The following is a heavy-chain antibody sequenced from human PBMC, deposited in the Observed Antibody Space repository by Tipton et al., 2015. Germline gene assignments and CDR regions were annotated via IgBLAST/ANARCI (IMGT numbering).Heavy chain of an antibody. J-gene: IGHJ4*02. CDR2: IYVGDSDT. Sequence: QLVQSGAEVKKPGESLKISCKGSGYSFTNSWIAWVRQMPGKGLEWMGIIYVGDSDTRCSQSFQGQVTISADKSISTAYLQWSSLKASDSAMYYCARRHVYDYYLDNWGQGTLVIVSS. D-gene: IGHD5/OR15-5a*01. CDR1: GYSFTNSW. CDR3: ARRHVYDYYLDN. V-gene: IGHV5-51*01.